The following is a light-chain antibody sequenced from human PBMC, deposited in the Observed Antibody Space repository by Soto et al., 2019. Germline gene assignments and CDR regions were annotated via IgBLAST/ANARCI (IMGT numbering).Light chain of an antibody. Sequence: DIVMTQSPDSLAVSLGERATINCKSSQSVLYSSNNKNYLAWYQQKPGQPPKLLIYWASTRESGVPDRFSGSGSGTDFTLTISSLQAEDVAVYYCQQYCITPLTFGQGTKVEIK. V-gene: IGKV4-1*01. J-gene: IGKJ1*01. CDR3: QQYCITPLT. CDR2: WAS. CDR1: QSVLYSSNNKNY.